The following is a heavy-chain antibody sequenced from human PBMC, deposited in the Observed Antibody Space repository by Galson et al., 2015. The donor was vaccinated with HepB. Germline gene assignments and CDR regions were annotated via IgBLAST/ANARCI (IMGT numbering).Heavy chain of an antibody. J-gene: IGHJ4*02. CDR3: AKDSDSSGWSPGVDY. D-gene: IGHD6-19*01. CDR1: GFTFSSYA. V-gene: IGHV3-23*01. Sequence: SLRLSCAASGFTFSSYAMSWVRQAPGKGLEWVSAISGSGGSTYYADSVKGRFTISRDNSKNTLYLQMNSLRAEDTAVYYCAKDSDSSGWSPGVDYWGQGTLVTVSS. CDR2: ISGSGGST.